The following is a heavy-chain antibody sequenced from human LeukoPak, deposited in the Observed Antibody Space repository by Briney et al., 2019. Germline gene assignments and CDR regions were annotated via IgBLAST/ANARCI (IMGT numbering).Heavy chain of an antibody. D-gene: IGHD5-18*01. CDR3: AKHTAMVS. Sequence: HPARSLTLSCAASRFTFCSYGMHWLRQAPGQGLVGVTVISYGGSKKSYTDSVKGRFTISRDNSKNTLYLQMNSLRAEDAAVYYCAKHTAMVSWGQGTLVTVSS. CDR2: ISYGGSKK. CDR1: RFTFCSYG. J-gene: IGHJ5*02. V-gene: IGHV3-30*18.